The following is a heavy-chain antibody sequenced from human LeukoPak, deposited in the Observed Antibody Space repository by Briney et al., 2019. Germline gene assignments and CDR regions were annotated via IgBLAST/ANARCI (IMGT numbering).Heavy chain of an antibody. Sequence: SETLSLTCTVSRGSISGYYWNWIRQPPGKALEWIGYIYFSGETNYNPSLKNRFTISLDTSKNQFSLKVRSVTAADTALYYCARGGTQDRGIFDFWGQGTMVTVS. V-gene: IGHV4-59*01. D-gene: IGHD1-14*01. CDR1: RGSISGYY. J-gene: IGHJ3*01. CDR2: IYFSGET. CDR3: ARGGTQDRGIFDF.